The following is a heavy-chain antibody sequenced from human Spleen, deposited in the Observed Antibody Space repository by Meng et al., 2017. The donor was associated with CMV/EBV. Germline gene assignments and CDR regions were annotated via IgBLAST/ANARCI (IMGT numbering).Heavy chain of an antibody. CDR2: IFYSGST. CDR1: GGSISSNY. D-gene: IGHD2-2*01. Sequence: SETLSLTCTVSGGSISSNYWDWIRQPPGEGLEWIGSIFYSGSTNYNPSLKSRVTISVDTSKNQFSLKLSSVTAADTAVYHCARETPLVVPAAMGSTTYFFDYWGQGTLVTVSS. CDR3: ARETPLVVPAAMGSTTYFFDY. V-gene: IGHV4-59*12. J-gene: IGHJ4*02.